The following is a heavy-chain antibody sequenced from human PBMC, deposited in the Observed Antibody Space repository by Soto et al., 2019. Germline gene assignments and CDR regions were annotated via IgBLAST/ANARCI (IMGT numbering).Heavy chain of an antibody. CDR1: GYTFTSYD. V-gene: IGHV1-8*01. CDR2: MNPNSGNT. D-gene: IGHD3-3*01. Sequence: ASVKVSCKASGYTFTSYDINWVRQATGQGLEWMGWMNPNSGNTGYAQKFQGRVTMTRNTSISTAFMERSSLRSEDTAVYYCARGWDLSLGFRSDFWSGYYWENYYFDYWGQGTLVTVSS. J-gene: IGHJ4*02. CDR3: ARGWDLSLGFRSDFWSGYYWENYYFDY.